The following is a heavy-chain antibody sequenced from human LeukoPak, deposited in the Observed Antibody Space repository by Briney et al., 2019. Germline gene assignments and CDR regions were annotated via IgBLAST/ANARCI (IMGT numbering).Heavy chain of an antibody. CDR3: TTDPMVDVVVVAATDY. CDR2: IKSKTDGGTT. V-gene: IGHV3-15*01. D-gene: IGHD2-15*01. Sequence: PGGSLRLSCVVSGFTFRSYWMSWARQAPGKGLEWVGRIKSKTDGGTTDYAAPVKGRFTISRDDSKSTLYLQMNSLKTEDTAVYYCTTDPMVDVVVVAATDYWGQGTLVTVSS. J-gene: IGHJ4*02. CDR1: GFTFRSYW.